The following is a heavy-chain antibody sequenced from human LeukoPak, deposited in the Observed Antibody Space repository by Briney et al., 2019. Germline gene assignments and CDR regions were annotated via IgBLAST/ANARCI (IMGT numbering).Heavy chain of an antibody. D-gene: IGHD2-15*01. CDR2: ISGSGGST. J-gene: IGHJ4*02. CDR1: GFTFSSDA. CDR3: AKRRGYCSGGSCFPTSYYFDY. Sequence: GGSLRLSCAASGFTFSSDAMSWVRQAPGKGLEWVSAISGSGGSTYYADSVKGRFTISRDNSKNTLYLQMNSLRAEDTAVYYCAKRRGYCSGGSCFPTSYYFDYWGQGTLVTVSS. V-gene: IGHV3-23*01.